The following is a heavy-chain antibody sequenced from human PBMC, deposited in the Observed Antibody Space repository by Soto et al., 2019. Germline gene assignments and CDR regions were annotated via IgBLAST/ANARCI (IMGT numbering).Heavy chain of an antibody. CDR3: ARALRYCSSTSCAKFDP. J-gene: IGHJ5*02. CDR2: IYYSGST. D-gene: IGHD2-2*01. CDR1: GGSISSYY. Sequence: SETLSLTCTVSGGSISSYYWSWIRQPPGKGLEWIGYIYYSGSTNYNPSLKSRVTISVDTSKNQFSLKLSSVTAADTAVYYCARALRYCSSTSCAKFDPWGQGTLVTVSS. V-gene: IGHV4-59*01.